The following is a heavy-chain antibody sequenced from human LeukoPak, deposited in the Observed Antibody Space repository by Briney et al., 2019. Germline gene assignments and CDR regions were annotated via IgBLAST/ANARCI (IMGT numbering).Heavy chain of an antibody. V-gene: IGHV4-59*01. Sequence: SETLSLTCTASGGSISSDYVSWLRQPPGKGLEWIGYIYYSGSTNYNPSLKSRVTISVDTSKNQFSLRLRSVTAADTAVYYCARLIPYYFDYWGQGILVTVSS. CDR1: GGSISSDY. J-gene: IGHJ4*02. CDR2: IYYSGST. CDR3: ARLIPYYFDY.